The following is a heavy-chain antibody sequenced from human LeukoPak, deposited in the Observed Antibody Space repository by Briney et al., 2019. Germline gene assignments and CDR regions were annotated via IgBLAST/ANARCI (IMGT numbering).Heavy chain of an antibody. CDR3: ARGGSGWFEFDY. CDR2: IYTSGSI. J-gene: IGHJ4*02. V-gene: IGHV4-61*02. CDR1: GGSITSGSYY. D-gene: IGHD6-19*01. Sequence: PSETLSLTCTVSGGSITSGSYYWSWIRQAGGKGLEWFGRIYTSGSINYNPSLKSRVTISEDTSKNQFSLKLSSVTAADTAVYYCARGGSGWFEFDYWGQGTLVTVSS.